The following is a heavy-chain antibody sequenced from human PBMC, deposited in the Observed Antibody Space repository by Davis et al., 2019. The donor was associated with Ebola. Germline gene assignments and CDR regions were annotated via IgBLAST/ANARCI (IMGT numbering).Heavy chain of an antibody. CDR2: INPNSGGT. CDR3: ARDFHSLTPSDGIIVLDYGMDV. V-gene: IGHV1-2*04. J-gene: IGHJ6*02. D-gene: IGHD1-26*01. Sequence: AASVKVSCKASGYTFTGYYMHWVRQAPGQGLEWMGWINPNSGGTNYAQKFQGWVTMTRDPSISTAYMELSRLRSDDTAVYYWARDFHSLTPSDGIIVLDYGMDVWGQGTTVTVSS. CDR1: GYTFTGYY.